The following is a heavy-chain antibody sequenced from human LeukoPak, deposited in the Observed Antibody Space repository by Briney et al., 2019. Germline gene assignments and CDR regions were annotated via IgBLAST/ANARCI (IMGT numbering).Heavy chain of an antibody. J-gene: IGHJ3*02. CDR2: INWNGGST. Sequence: GGSLRLSCAASGFTFTSSAMSWVRQPPGKGLEWVSGINWNGGSTGYADSVKGRFTISRDNAKNSLYLQMNSLRAEDTALYYCARGRRVGATTGDAFDIWGQGTMVTVSS. V-gene: IGHV3-20*04. CDR1: GFTFTSSA. CDR3: ARGRRVGATTGDAFDI. D-gene: IGHD1-26*01.